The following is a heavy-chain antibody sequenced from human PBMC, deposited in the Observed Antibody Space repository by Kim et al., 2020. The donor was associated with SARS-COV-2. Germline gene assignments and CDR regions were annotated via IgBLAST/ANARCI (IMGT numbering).Heavy chain of an antibody. J-gene: IGHJ1*01. CDR1: GFTFSSYS. D-gene: IGHD3-22*01. CDR3: ARDSTSNYYDSSGYYYLEYFQH. CDR2: ISSSSSYI. V-gene: IGHV3-21*01. Sequence: GGSLRLSCAASGFTFSSYSMNWVRQAPGKGLEWVSSISSSSSYIYYADSVKGRFTISRDNAKNSLYLQMNSLRAEDTAVYYCARDSTSNYYDSSGYYYLEYFQHWGQGTLVTVSS.